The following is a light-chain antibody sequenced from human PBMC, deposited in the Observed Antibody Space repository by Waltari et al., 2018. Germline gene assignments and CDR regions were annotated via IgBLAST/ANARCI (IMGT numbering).Light chain of an antibody. CDR3: QHLNSYPFT. CDR1: QGIASA. CDR2: DAS. V-gene: IGKV1-13*02. Sequence: IQLTHSPSSLSASIGDRVTITCRASQGIASALAWYQQKPGKPPRLLIYDASSLEGGVPSRFSGSGSGTDFTLSISSLQPEDFATYSCQHLNSYPFTFGPGTTV. J-gene: IGKJ3*01.